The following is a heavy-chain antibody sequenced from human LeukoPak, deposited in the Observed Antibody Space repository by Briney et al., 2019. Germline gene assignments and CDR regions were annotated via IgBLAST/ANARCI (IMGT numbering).Heavy chain of an antibody. V-gene: IGHV4-59*01. Sequence: SETLSLTCTVSGDSISSYYWSWIRQPPGKGLEWIGYIYYSGSTNYNPSLKSRLTMSVDTSKNQISLKLTSVTAADTAVYYCARAVSEDYYGMDDWGQGTTVTVSS. CDR2: IYYSGST. J-gene: IGHJ6*02. CDR3: ARAVSEDYYGMDD. CDR1: GDSISSYY.